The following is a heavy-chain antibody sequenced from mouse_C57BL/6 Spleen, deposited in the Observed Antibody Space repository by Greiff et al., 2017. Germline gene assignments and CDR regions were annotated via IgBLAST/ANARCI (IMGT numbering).Heavy chain of an antibody. CDR2: IDPETGGT. D-gene: IGHD1-1*01. Sequence: QVQLQQSGAELVRPGASVTLSCKASGYTFTDYEMHWVKQTPVHGLEWIGAIDPETGGTAYNQKFKGKAILTADKSSSTAYMELRSLTSEDSAVYYCTHEMGYYGSDGFAYWGQGTLVTVSA. J-gene: IGHJ3*01. CDR3: THEMGYYGSDGFAY. V-gene: IGHV1-15*01. CDR1: GYTFTDYE.